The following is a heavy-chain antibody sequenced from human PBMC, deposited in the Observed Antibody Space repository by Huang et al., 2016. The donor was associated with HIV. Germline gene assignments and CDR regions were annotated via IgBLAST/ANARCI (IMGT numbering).Heavy chain of an antibody. V-gene: IGHV1-69*01. Sequence: QVQLEQSGPAVRKPGSSVKVSCQASGGSFSDQIISWVRQAPGQRFEWMGGISPLFRAAAYAQEFKGRVKMTADESTATSYMELNRLTAEDTAVYYCAMSLRYQYDSRSYWGRYFDYWGQGTLVTVSS. D-gene: IGHD3-16*01. J-gene: IGHJ4*02. CDR2: ISPLFRAA. CDR3: AMSLRYQYDSRSYWGRYFDY. CDR1: GGSFSDQI.